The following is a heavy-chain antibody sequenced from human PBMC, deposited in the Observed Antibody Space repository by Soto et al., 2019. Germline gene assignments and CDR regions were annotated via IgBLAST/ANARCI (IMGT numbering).Heavy chain of an antibody. Sequence: SETLSLTCTVSGGSISSSSYYWGWIRQPPGKGLEWIGSIYYSGRSYYNPSLKSRVTISVDTSTNQFSLKLSSVTAADTAVYYCARKYGDFYFDYWGQGTLVTVSS. CDR2: IYYSGRS. J-gene: IGHJ4*02. CDR3: ARKYGDFYFDY. D-gene: IGHD4-17*01. CDR1: GGSISSSSYY. V-gene: IGHV4-39*01.